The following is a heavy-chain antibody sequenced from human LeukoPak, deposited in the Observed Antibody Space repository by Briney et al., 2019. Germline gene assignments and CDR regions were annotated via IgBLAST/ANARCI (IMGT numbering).Heavy chain of an antibody. CDR3: VREYCSGGSCSDAFDI. CDR2: IDSNSRMI. D-gene: IGHD2-15*01. J-gene: IGHJ3*02. Sequence: GGSLRLSCAASGFTFDDYGMSWVRQAPGKGLEWISYIDSNSRMIHYADSVRGRFTISRDNAKNSLFLQMNSLRAEDTAVYYCVREYCSGGSCSDAFDIWGQGTMVTVSS. CDR1: GFTFDDYG. V-gene: IGHV3-48*03.